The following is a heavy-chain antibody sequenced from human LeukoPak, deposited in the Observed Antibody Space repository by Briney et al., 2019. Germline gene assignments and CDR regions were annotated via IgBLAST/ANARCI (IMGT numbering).Heavy chain of an antibody. D-gene: IGHD3-10*01. CDR2: ISYDGSNK. Sequence: PGRSLRLSCAASGFTFSSYAMHWVRQAPGKGLEWVAVISYDGSNKYYADSVKGRFTISRDNSKNTLYLQMNSLRAEDTAVYYCARDRGGYDPEYYFDYWGQGTLVTVSS. CDR3: ARDRGGYDPEYYFDY. J-gene: IGHJ4*02. V-gene: IGHV3-30-3*01. CDR1: GFTFSSYA.